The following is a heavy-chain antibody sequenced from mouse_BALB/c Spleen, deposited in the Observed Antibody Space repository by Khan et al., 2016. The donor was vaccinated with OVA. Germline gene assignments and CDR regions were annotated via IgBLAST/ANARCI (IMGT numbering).Heavy chain of an antibody. Sequence: QIQLVQSGAELARPGASVKMSCKASGYTFTSYTIHWIKQRPGQGLEWIGYINPSSGYTNYNQKFKDKATLTADKSSTTAYMQLSSLTSDDSAIYDWARDGAYYKNDGWFAYWGQGTLVTVSA. CDR3: ARDGAYYKNDGWFAY. CDR2: INPSSGYT. V-gene: IGHV1-4*01. J-gene: IGHJ3*01. D-gene: IGHD2-14*01. CDR1: GYTFTSYT.